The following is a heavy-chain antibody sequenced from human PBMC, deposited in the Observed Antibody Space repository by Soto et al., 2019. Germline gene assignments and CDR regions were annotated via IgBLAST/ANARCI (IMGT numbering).Heavy chain of an antibody. CDR3: ARTYSSSWSPFDY. V-gene: IGHV4-34*01. D-gene: IGHD6-13*01. CDR2: INHSGGT. CDR1: GGSFSGYY. Sequence: KASETLSLTCAVYGGSFSGYYWSWIRHPPGKGLEWIGEINHSGGTNYNPSLKSRVTISLDTSKNQFSLKLSSVTAADTAVYYCARTYSSSWSPFDYWGQGTLVTVSS. J-gene: IGHJ4*02.